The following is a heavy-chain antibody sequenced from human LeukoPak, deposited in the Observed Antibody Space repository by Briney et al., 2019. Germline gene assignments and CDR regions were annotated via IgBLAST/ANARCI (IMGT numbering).Heavy chain of an antibody. V-gene: IGHV1-2*02. J-gene: IGHJ4*02. CDR2: INPYSGGT. CDR3: AREGGYDILTGYQDY. Sequence: ASVKVSCKASGYTFTDYYMHWVRQAPGQGLEWMGWINPYSGGTNYAQNFQGRVTMTRDTSISTAYMELTRLRSDDTAVYYCAREGGYDILTGYQDYWGQGTLVTVSS. D-gene: IGHD3-9*01. CDR1: GYTFTDYY.